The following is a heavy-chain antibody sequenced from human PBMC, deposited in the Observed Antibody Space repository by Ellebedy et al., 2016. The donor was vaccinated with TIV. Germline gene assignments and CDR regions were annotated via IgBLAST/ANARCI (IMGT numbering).Heavy chain of an antibody. V-gene: IGHV3-23*01. CDR3: ATAGGVAVRGWFDP. CDR1: GFSFSSYA. Sequence: GESLKISCAASGFSFSSYAMSWVRQAPGKGLEWVSGIVGSGGSRYADSVKGRFTISRDNSKSTLDLQMSSLRAEDTAVYYCATAGGVAVRGWFDPWGQGTLVTVSS. D-gene: IGHD2-8*01. CDR2: IVGSGGSR. J-gene: IGHJ5*02.